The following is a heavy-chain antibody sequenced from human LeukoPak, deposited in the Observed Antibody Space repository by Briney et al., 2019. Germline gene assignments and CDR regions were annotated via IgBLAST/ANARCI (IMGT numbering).Heavy chain of an antibody. CDR1: GFTFSSYG. Sequence: PGRSLRLSCAASGFTFSSYGMHWVRQAPGKGLEWVAVISYDGSNKYYADSVKGRFTISRDNSKNTLYLQMNSLRAEDTAVYYCAKVKGLGATYYYGMDVWGQGTTVTVSS. J-gene: IGHJ6*02. CDR3: AKVKGLGATYYYGMDV. CDR2: ISYDGSNK. D-gene: IGHD1-26*01. V-gene: IGHV3-30*18.